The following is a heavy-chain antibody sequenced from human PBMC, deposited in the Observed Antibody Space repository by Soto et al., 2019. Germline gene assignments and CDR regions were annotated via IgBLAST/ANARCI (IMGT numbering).Heavy chain of an antibody. D-gene: IGHD2-15*01. CDR1: GGSIRSYY. Sequence: QVQLQESGPGLVKPSETLSLTCTVSGGSIRSYYWSWIRQPPGKGLEWIGYIYYSGSTNYNPSLKSRVTISVDTSQNQFSLKLSSVTASDTAVYYCARVYGGYLDNWGQGTLLTVSS. J-gene: IGHJ4*02. V-gene: IGHV4-59*01. CDR2: IYYSGST. CDR3: ARVYGGYLDN.